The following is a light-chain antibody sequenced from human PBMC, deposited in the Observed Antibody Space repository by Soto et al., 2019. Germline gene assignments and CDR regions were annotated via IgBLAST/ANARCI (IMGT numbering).Light chain of an antibody. CDR2: DVS. CDR3: TSYTSSTPFYI. CDR1: RTDVADGYDY. V-gene: IGLV2-14*03. Sequence: QYSLTRPASETGSTGQEIAISCTRVRTDVADGYDYVSWYQQHPVQAPQLIIYDVSNRPSGVSDCFSGSKPGNTASLTISGLQAEDEAEYYCTSYTSSTPFYICGAGTKVTVL. J-gene: IGLJ1*01.